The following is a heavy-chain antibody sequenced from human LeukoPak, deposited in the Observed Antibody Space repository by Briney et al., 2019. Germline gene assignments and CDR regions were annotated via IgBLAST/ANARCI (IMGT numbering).Heavy chain of an antibody. V-gene: IGHV3-21*01. CDR3: ARGEEKATITALDS. Sequence: GGSLRLSCVASGFSFRRYSMNWVRQAPGKGLEWVAYISYSSSFIYYADSIKGRFTISRDNAENSLYLQMNSLRAVDTAVYFCARGEEKATITALDSWGQGTLVTVSS. CDR1: GFSFRRYS. J-gene: IGHJ4*02. D-gene: IGHD5-24*01. CDR2: ISYSSSFI.